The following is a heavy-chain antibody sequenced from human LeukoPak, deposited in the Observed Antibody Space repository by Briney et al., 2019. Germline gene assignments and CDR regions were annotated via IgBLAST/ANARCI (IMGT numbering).Heavy chain of an antibody. CDR3: ARDPNVDTAMASLFDY. Sequence: ASVKVSCKASGYTFTGYYMHWVRQAPEQGLEWMGWINPNSGGTNYAQKFQGRVTMTRDTSISTAYMELSRLRSDDTAVYYCARDPNVDTAMASLFDYWGQGTLVTVSS. V-gene: IGHV1-2*02. CDR1: GYTFTGYY. J-gene: IGHJ4*02. D-gene: IGHD5-18*01. CDR2: INPNSGGT.